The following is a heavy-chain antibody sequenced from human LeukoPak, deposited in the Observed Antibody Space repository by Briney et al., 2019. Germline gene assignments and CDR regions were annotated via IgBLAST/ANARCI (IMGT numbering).Heavy chain of an antibody. CDR3: ASRIIAAAGHFDY. J-gene: IGHJ4*02. Sequence: SQTLSLTCAVSGGSISSGGYSWSWIRQPPGKGLEWIGYIYYSGSTNYNLSLKSRVTISVDTSKNQFSLKLSSVTAADTAVYYCASRIIAAAGHFDYWGQGTLVTVSS. V-gene: IGHV4-61*08. CDR2: IYYSGST. D-gene: IGHD6-13*01. CDR1: GGSISSGGYS.